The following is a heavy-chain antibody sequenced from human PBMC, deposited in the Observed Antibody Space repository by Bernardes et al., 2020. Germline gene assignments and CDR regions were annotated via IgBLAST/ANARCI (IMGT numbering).Heavy chain of an antibody. CDR2: ISTYNGNT. CDR3: ARVRNYYGSGSYLHFDY. D-gene: IGHD3-10*01. J-gene: IGHJ4*02. CDR1: GYTFTSYG. Sequence: AAVKVSCKASGYTFTSYGINWVRQAPGQGLEWMGWISTYNGNTNYAQKFQDRLTMTTDTSTSTTYMELRSLRSDDTAVYYCARVRNYYGSGSYLHFDYWGQGTLVTVSS. V-gene: IGHV1-18*01.